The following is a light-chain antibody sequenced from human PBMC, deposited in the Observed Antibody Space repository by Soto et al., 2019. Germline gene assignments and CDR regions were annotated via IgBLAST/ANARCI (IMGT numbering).Light chain of an antibody. CDR1: SSVVGSYNT. J-gene: IGLJ2*01. CDR2: EDT. CDR3: CSSAGDTLVV. Sequence: QSVLTQPASVSGSPGQSITISCTGTSSVVGSYNTVSWYQQHPGKAPKLMIFEDTERPSGVSHRFSASKSGNTAYLSISGLQAEDEAYYYCCSSAGDTLVVFGGGTKLTVL. V-gene: IGLV2-23*01.